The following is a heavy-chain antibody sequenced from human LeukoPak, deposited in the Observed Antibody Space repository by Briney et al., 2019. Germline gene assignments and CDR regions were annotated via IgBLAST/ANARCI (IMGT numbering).Heavy chain of an antibody. CDR2: IWYDGSNK. V-gene: IGHV3-33*08. CDR3: ATAVASSSGWYADY. CDR1: GFTFSNYV. D-gene: IGHD6-19*01. J-gene: IGHJ4*02. Sequence: GGSLRLSCAASGFTFSNYVMNWVRQAPGKGLEWVAVIWYDGSNKYYADSVKGRFTVSRDNSKNTLYLQMNSLRAEDTAVYYCATAVASSSGWYADYWGQGTLVTVPS.